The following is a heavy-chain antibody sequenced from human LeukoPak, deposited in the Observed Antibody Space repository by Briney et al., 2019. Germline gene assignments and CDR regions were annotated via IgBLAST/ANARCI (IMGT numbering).Heavy chain of an antibody. J-gene: IGHJ4*02. D-gene: IGHD6-6*01. CDR2: ISSSSRNI. CDR3: AGEHIAAHNY. V-gene: IGHV3-11*04. CDR1: GFTFSNYA. Sequence: GGSLRLSCAASGFTFSNYAMSWIRQAPGKGLEWVSYISSSSRNIYYADSVKGRFTISRDNAKNSLYLQMNSLRAEDTAVYYCAGEHIAAHNYWGQGTLVTVSS.